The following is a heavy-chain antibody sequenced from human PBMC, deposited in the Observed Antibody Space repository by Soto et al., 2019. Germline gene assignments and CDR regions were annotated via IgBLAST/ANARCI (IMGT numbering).Heavy chain of an antibody. Sequence: QVQLVQSGAEVKRPGSSVKVSCKASGDTFNFYSINWVRQAPGLGLEWMGRVNPIVSMSNYAQKFQGRVTMTAEKSTSTAYMELSSVICEVTAIYYCASSYGSGYRAFDYWGQGALVTVSS. J-gene: IGHJ4*02. CDR1: GDTFNFYS. CDR2: VNPIVSMS. CDR3: ASSYGSGYRAFDY. V-gene: IGHV1-69*02. D-gene: IGHD3-10*01.